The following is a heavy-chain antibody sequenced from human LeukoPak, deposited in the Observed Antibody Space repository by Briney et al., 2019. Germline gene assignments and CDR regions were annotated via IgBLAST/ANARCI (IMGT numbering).Heavy chain of an antibody. CDR2: ISFDGSNK. J-gene: IGHJ2*01. CDR3: ARDYTLFPHWYFAL. V-gene: IGHV3-30*04. CDR1: GFTFTNYA. Sequence: GGSLRLSCAASGFTFTNYAIHWVRQAPGRGLEWVAVISFDGSNKYYRDSVKGRFTISRDNSKNTLYLQMNSLRAEDTAVYYCARDYTLFPHWYFALWGRGTLVTVSS. D-gene: IGHD2-2*02.